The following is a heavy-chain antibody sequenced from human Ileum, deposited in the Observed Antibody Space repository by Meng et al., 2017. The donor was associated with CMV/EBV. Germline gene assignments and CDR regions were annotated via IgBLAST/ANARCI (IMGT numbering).Heavy chain of an antibody. CDR2: INSQGCST. Sequence: ASGFTFTYYPMHWVRQAPGTGLEYVSSINSQGCSTYSAHSVQRRFTISRDNSKNTLHLQMGSLRAEDMAVYYCARGSTSSGLNWFDPWGQGPLVTVSS. CDR1: GFTFTYYP. CDR3: ARGSTSSGLNWFDP. V-gene: IGHV3-64*01. D-gene: IGHD6-13*01. J-gene: IGHJ5*02.